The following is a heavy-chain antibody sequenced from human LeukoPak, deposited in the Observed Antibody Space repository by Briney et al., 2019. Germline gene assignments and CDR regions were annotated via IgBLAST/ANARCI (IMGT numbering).Heavy chain of an antibody. D-gene: IGHD2-2*02. CDR2: ISYDGSNK. V-gene: IGHV3-30*18. CDR1: GFTFSSYG. CDR3: AKGYCSSTSCYTLYYFDY. J-gene: IGHJ4*02. Sequence: GRSLRLSCAASGFTFSSYGMHWVRQAPGKGLEWVAVISYDGSNKYYADSVKGRFTISRDNSKNTLYLQMNSLRAEGTAVYYCAKGYCSSTSCYTLYYFDYWGQGTLVTVSS.